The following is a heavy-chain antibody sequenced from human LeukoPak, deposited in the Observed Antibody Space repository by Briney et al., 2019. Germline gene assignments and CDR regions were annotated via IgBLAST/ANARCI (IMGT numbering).Heavy chain of an antibody. Sequence: TSETLSLTCTVSGGSISSGSYYWSWIRQPAGKGLEWIGRIYTSGSTNYNPSLKSRVTISVDTSKNQFSLKLSSVAAADTAVYYCAREQQYYDFWSGRGGYYYYYMDVWGKGTTVTVSS. V-gene: IGHV4-61*02. J-gene: IGHJ6*03. CDR3: AREQQYYDFWSGRGGYYYYYMDV. CDR2: IYTSGST. D-gene: IGHD3-3*01. CDR1: GGSISSGSYY.